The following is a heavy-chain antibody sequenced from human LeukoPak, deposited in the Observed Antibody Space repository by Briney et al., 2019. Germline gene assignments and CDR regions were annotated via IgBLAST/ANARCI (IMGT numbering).Heavy chain of an antibody. J-gene: IGHJ3*02. D-gene: IGHD2-15*01. CDR1: GFTFSSYW. CDR2: ISSSSSYI. Sequence: PGGSLRLSCAASGFTFSSYWMSWVRQAPGKGLEWVSSISSSSSYIYYADSVKGRFTISRDNAKNSLYLQMNSLRAEDTAVYYCARVGSNWDFAPVVAATPDAFDIWGQGTMVTVSS. V-gene: IGHV3-21*01. CDR3: ARVGSNWDFAPVVAATPDAFDI.